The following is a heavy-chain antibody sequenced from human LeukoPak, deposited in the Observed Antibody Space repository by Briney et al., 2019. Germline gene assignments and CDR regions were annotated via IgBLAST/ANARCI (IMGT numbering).Heavy chain of an antibody. V-gene: IGHV3-23*01. CDR2: ISASGHAT. J-gene: IGHJ4*02. D-gene: IGHD1-26*01. CDR1: GFTFSSYA. Sequence: GGSLRLSCAASGFTFSSYAMSWVRQAPGKGLEAPGKGLEWVSTISASGHATYYPDSVRGRFTISRDNSKSTLHLQMDSLRAEDSALCYCAKWPEGATPKFHHWGQGTLVTVSS. CDR3: AKWPEGATPKFHH.